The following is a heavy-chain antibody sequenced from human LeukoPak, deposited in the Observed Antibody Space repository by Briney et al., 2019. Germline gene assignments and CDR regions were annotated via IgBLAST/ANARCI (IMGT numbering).Heavy chain of an antibody. Sequence: GASVKVSCKASGYTFNGYHMHWVRQAPGQGPEWMGWINPNSGGTNHAQKLQGRVTMTRDTSMSTAYMDLSRPGSDDTAVYYCARGQQLALNWFDPWGQGTLVTVSS. V-gene: IGHV1-2*02. D-gene: IGHD6-13*01. CDR1: GYTFNGYH. CDR2: INPNSGGT. J-gene: IGHJ5*02. CDR3: ARGQQLALNWFDP.